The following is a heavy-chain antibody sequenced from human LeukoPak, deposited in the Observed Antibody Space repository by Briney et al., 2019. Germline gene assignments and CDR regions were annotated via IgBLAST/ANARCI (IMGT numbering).Heavy chain of an antibody. CDR1: GYSFTSYW. CDR2: IEPSASYT. D-gene: IGHD2-2*02. J-gene: IGHJ3*02. V-gene: IGHV5-10-1*01. Sequence: GESLRISCKGSGYSFTSYWISWVRQMPGKGLEWIGRIEPSASYTNSSPSIQGNVHISANKSISTAYLQWSSLKASDTAMYYWARRVKLGYCSSTSCFTLPDAFDIWGQGTMVTVSS. CDR3: ARRVKLGYCSSTSCFTLPDAFDI.